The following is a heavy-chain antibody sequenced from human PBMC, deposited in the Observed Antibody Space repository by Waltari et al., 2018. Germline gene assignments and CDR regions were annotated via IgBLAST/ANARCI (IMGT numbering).Heavy chain of an antibody. CDR1: GYNFTSYA. CDR2: INAGNGNT. J-gene: IGHJ4*02. Sequence: QVQLVQSGAEVKKPGASVKVSCKASGYNFTSYARHWGRQAPGQRLEWMGWINAGNGNTKYSQKFQGRVTITRDTSASTAYMELSSLRSEDTALYYCARSSGWYVDFDYWGQGTLVTVSS. V-gene: IGHV1-3*01. CDR3: ARSSGWYVDFDY. D-gene: IGHD6-19*01.